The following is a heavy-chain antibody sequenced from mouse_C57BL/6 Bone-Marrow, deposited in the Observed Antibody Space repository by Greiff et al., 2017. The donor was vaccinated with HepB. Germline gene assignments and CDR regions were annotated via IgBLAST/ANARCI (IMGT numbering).Heavy chain of an antibody. J-gene: IGHJ4*01. Sequence: VQLQQSGAELVKPGASVKLSCTASGFHIKDYYMHWVKQRTEQGLEWIGRIDPEDGETKYAPKFQGKATITADTSSNTAYLPLSSLTSEDTAVYYCARRIWITTVGARAMDYWGQGTSVTVSS. CDR1: GFHIKDYY. D-gene: IGHD1-1*01. V-gene: IGHV14-2*01. CDR3: ARRIWITTVGARAMDY. CDR2: IDPEDGET.